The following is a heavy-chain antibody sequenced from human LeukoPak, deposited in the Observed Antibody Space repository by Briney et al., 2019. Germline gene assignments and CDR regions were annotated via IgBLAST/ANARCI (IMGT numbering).Heavy chain of an antibody. CDR3: ARGDSSSWYGTLGYYMDV. Sequence: PSETLSLTCTVSGGSISSSSYYWSWIRQPPGKGLEWIGYIYYSGSTNYNPSLKSRVTISVDTSKNQFSLKLSSVTAADTAVYYCARGDSSSWYGTLGYYMDVWGKGTTVTVSS. J-gene: IGHJ6*03. CDR1: GGSISSSSYY. D-gene: IGHD6-13*01. CDR2: IYYSGST. V-gene: IGHV4-61*01.